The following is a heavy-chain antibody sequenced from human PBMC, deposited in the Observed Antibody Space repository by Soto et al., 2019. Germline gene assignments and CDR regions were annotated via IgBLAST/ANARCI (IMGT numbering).Heavy chain of an antibody. CDR3: AKDLVAADPPHNTNGDY. J-gene: IGHJ4*02. D-gene: IGHD6-13*01. CDR2: ISGSGGST. V-gene: IGHV3-23*01. Sequence: EVQLLESGGGLVQPGGSLRLSCAASGFTFSSYAMSWVRQAPGKGLEWVSAISGSGGSTYYADSVKGRLTISRDNSKNTLYLQMNSLRAEDTAVYYCAKDLVAADPPHNTNGDYWGQGTLVTVSS. CDR1: GFTFSSYA.